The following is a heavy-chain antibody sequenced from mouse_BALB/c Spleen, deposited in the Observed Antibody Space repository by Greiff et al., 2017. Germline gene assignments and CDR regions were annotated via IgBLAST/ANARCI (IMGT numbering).Heavy chain of an antibody. D-gene: IGHD2-4*01. CDR2: IYPYNGGT. CDR3: AAITSYYYAMDY. CDR1: GYTFTDYN. V-gene: IGHV1S29*02. J-gene: IGHJ4*01. Sequence: VQLQQSGPELVKPGASVKISCKASGYTFTDYNMHWVKQSHGKSLEWIGYIYPYNGGTGYNQKFKSKATLTVDNSSSTAYMELRSLTSEDSAVYYCAAITSYYYAMDYWGQGTSVTVSS.